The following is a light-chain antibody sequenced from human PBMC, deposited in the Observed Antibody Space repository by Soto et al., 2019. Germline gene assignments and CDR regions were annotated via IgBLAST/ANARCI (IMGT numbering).Light chain of an antibody. Sequence: SAAPGQKGTISCSGSSSNIGGNSVSWYQQLPGTAPKLLIYDDNKRPSGIPDRFSGSKSGTSATLGITGFQTGDEADYYCGSWDSSLSAYVFGTGTKVTVL. CDR2: DDN. CDR3: GSWDSSLSAYV. J-gene: IGLJ1*01. CDR1: SSNIGGNS. V-gene: IGLV1-51*01.